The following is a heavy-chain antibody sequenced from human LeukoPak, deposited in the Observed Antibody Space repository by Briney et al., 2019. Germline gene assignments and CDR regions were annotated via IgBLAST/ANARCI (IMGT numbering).Heavy chain of an antibody. V-gene: IGHV6-1*01. J-gene: IGHJ4*02. Sequence: SQTLSLTCAIPGDSVSSNSAAWNWIRQSPSRGLEWLGRTYYRSKWYYDYALSVKSRITINSDTSENQFSLQLNSVPPEDTAVYYCARDRAFYGDYSSFDYWGQGTLVTVSS. CDR2: TYYRSKWYY. CDR1: GDSVSSNSAA. CDR3: ARDRAFYGDYSSFDY. D-gene: IGHD4-17*01.